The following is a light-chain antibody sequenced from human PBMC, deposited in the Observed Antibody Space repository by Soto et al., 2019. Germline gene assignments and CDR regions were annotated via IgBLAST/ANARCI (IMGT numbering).Light chain of an antibody. V-gene: IGKV1-39*01. Sequence: DIQMTQSPSSLSASVGDRVTITCRASQTISTYLNWYQQKPGKAPKLLIYAASSLQSGVPSRFSRSGSGTDFTLTISSLQSEDFATYYCQQRYTSPRTFGQGTKVEMK. J-gene: IGKJ1*01. CDR1: QTISTY. CDR2: AAS. CDR3: QQRYTSPRT.